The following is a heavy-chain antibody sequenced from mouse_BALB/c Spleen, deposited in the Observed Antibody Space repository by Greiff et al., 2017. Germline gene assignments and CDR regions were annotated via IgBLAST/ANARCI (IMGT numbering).Heavy chain of an antibody. CDR3: ARWITTVVAFDY. V-gene: IGHV1-67*01. J-gene: IGHJ2*01. D-gene: IGHD1-1*01. CDR2: ISTYYGDA. CDR1: GYTFTDYA. Sequence: QVHVKQSGAELVRPGVSVKISCKGSGYTFTDYAMHWVKQSHAKSLEWIGVISTYYGDASYNQKFKGKATMTVDKSSSTAYMELSSLTSEDSSVYYCARWITTVVAFDYWGQGTTLTVSS.